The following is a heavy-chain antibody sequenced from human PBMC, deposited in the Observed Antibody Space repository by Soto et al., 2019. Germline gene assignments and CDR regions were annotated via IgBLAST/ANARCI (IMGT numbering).Heavy chain of an antibody. CDR3: ARDYFDSSDYTTNWFDP. V-gene: IGHV4-39*01. Sequence: LSLTCSVSGDSISNSRFYWAWIRQPPGEGLEWIGSIYHTGNAYYNPSLKSRVTIFVDTSKNQFSLKLTSVTAADTALYYFARDYFDSSDYTTNWFDPWGQGTLVTVSS. CDR1: GDSISNSRFY. CDR2: IYHTGNA. J-gene: IGHJ5*02. D-gene: IGHD3-22*01.